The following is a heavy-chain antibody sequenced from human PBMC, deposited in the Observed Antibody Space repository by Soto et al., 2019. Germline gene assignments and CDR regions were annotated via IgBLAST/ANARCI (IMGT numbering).Heavy chain of an antibody. CDR2: INTGNGNT. CDR1: GYIFTTSA. Sequence: QIQLVQSGAEVKKPGASVRVSCMTSGYIFTTSAMHWVRLAPGQRLEWLGWINTGNGNTQYSQNFQGRVTIPRDTSAKTAYMELSSLRSEDTAVYYCARDRATGFGSVVRRNWLDPWGQGTLVTVSS. CDR3: ARDRATGFGSVVRRNWLDP. J-gene: IGHJ5*02. D-gene: IGHD2-15*01. V-gene: IGHV1-3*04.